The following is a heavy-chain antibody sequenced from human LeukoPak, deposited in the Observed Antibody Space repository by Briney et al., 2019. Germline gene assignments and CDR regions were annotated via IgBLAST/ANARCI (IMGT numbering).Heavy chain of an antibody. CDR3: AKDEVAAAGPYYFDY. CDR1: GFTVSSNY. V-gene: IGHV3-23*01. Sequence: GGSLRLSCAASGFTVSSNYMSWVRQAPGKGLEWVSAISGSGGSTYYADSVKGRFTISRDNSKNTLYLQMNSLRAEDTAVYYCAKDEVAAAGPYYFDYWGQGTLVTVSS. CDR2: ISGSGGST. J-gene: IGHJ4*02. D-gene: IGHD6-13*01.